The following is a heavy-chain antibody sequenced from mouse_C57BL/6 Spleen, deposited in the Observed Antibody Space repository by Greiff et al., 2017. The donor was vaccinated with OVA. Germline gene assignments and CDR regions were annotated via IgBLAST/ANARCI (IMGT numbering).Heavy chain of an antibody. CDR2: LDPSDSYT. Sequence: QVQLQQPGAELVKPGASVKLSCKASGYTFTSYWMQWVKQRPGQGLAWIGELDPSDSYTNYNQKFTGKATLTVDTSSSTAYMQLSSLTSEDSAVYYCARREGYDYDPFAYWGQGTLVTVSA. D-gene: IGHD2-4*01. CDR3: ARREGYDYDPFAY. CDR1: GYTFTSYW. J-gene: IGHJ3*01. V-gene: IGHV1-50*01.